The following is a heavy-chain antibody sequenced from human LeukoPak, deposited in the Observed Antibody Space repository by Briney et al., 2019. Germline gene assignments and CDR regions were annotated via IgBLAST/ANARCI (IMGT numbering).Heavy chain of an antibody. J-gene: IGHJ4*02. CDR1: GLTFRSYW. Sequence: GGSLRLSCAVSGLTFRSYWMSWVRQAPGKGLEWVANINQDGSEKYFLDSVRGRFTISRDNAKNSLALQMNTLRAEDMAVYYCARERDGRFFDYWGQGTLVTVSS. D-gene: IGHD5-24*01. V-gene: IGHV3-7*01. CDR2: INQDGSEK. CDR3: ARERDGRFFDY.